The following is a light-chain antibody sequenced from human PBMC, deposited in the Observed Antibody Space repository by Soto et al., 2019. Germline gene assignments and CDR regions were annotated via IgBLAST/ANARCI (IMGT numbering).Light chain of an antibody. J-gene: IGKJ5*01. CDR2: DAS. Sequence: EIALTQSPGTLSLSPGERATLTCRASQSVSSYLAWYQQKPGQAPRLLIYDASNRATGIPARFSGSGSGTDFTLTISSLEPEDFAVYYCQQRSNWPLITFGQGTRLEI. CDR3: QQRSNWPLIT. V-gene: IGKV3-11*01. CDR1: QSVSSY.